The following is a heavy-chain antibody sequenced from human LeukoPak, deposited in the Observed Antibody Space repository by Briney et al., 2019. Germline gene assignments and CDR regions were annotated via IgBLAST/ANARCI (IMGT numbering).Heavy chain of an antibody. CDR1: GFTVSSNY. Sequence: GGSLRLSCAASGFTVSSNYMSWVCQAPGEGLEWVSVIYSGGSTYYADSVKGRFTISRDNSKNTLYLQMNSLRAEDTAVYYCAIDSSGYSLYDYWGQGTLVTVSS. CDR3: AIDSSGYSLYDY. J-gene: IGHJ4*02. D-gene: IGHD3-22*01. CDR2: IYSGGST. V-gene: IGHV3-66*01.